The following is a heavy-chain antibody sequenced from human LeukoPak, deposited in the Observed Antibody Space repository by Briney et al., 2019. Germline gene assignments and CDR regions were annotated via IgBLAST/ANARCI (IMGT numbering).Heavy chain of an antibody. V-gene: IGHV3-23*01. CDR3: AKERYNNGWHYFDY. Sequence: GGSLRLSCAASGFTFSSYAMSWVRQAPGKGLEWVSGISGSGGGTYYADSVKGRFTISRDNSKNTLFLQMNSLRAEDTAIYYCAKERYNNGWHYFDYWGRGTLVTVSS. CDR1: GFTFSSYA. CDR2: ISGSGGGT. D-gene: IGHD6-19*01. J-gene: IGHJ4*02.